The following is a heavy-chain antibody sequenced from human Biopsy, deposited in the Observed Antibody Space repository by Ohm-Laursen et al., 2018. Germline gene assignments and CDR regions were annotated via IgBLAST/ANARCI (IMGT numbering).Heavy chain of an antibody. Sequence: SVKVSCEASGYDFLDFHIHWVRQVPGQGLEWIGHINPHTGVTKYAQKFLDRITMTGDTSISTAYMDLSRLTSADTGIYYCARPSGGVSTIGFDPWGQGTLVIVSS. CDR1: GYDFLDFH. V-gene: IGHV1-2*05. J-gene: IGHJ5*02. CDR3: ARPSGGVSTIGFDP. CDR2: INPHTGVT. D-gene: IGHD5/OR15-5a*01.